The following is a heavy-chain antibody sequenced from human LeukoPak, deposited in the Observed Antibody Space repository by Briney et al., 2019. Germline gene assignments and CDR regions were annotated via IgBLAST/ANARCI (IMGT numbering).Heavy chain of an antibody. CDR3: AKDQGLAYPFDY. J-gene: IGHJ4*02. CDR2: ISWNSGSI. V-gene: IGHV3-9*01. CDR1: GFTFDDYA. Sequence: GGSLRLSCAASGFTFDDYAMHWVRQAPGKGLEWVSGISWNSGSIGYADSVKGRFTISRDNSKNTLYLQMNSLRAEDTAVYYCAKDQGLAYPFDYWGQGTLVTVSS.